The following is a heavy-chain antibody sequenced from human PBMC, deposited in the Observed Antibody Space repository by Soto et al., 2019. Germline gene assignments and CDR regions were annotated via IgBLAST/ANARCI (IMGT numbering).Heavy chain of an antibody. D-gene: IGHD3-10*01. CDR1: GGSISSYY. CDR2: IYYSGST. Sequence: SETLSLTCTVSGGSISSYYWSWIRQPPGKGLEWIGYIYYSGSTNYNPSLKSRVTISVDTSKNQFSLKLSSVTAADTAVYYCARGLTSYGSGSYQDYWGQGTLVTVPS. CDR3: ARGLTSYGSGSYQDY. V-gene: IGHV4-59*01. J-gene: IGHJ4*02.